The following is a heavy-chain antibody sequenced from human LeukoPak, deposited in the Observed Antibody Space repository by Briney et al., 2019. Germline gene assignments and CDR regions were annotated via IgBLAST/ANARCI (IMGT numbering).Heavy chain of an antibody. CDR3: ARGEKYSSSWYFYYYYYYMDV. CDR1: GYSFTSYE. CDR2: MNPNSGNR. V-gene: IGHV1-8*03. D-gene: IGHD6-13*01. Sequence: ASVKVSCKASGYSFTSYEINWVRQATGQGREGIGWMNPNSGNRGYAQKFQGRVTITRNTSISTADMELSSLRSEDTAVYYCARGEKYSSSWYFYYYYYYMDVWGKGTTVTVSS. J-gene: IGHJ6*03.